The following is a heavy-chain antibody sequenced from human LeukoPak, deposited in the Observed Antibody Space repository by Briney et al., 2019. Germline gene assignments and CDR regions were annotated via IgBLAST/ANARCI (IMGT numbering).Heavy chain of an antibody. CDR3: ARESRLVPYYFDY. J-gene: IGHJ4*02. CDR2: IYYSGST. V-gene: IGHV4-59*01. Sequence: SETLSLTCTVSGGSISSYYWSWIRQPPGKGLEWIGYIYYSGSTNYNPSLKSRVTISVDTSKNQFSLKLSSVTAADTAVYYCARESRLVPYYFDYWGQGTLVTVSS. CDR1: GGSISSYY. D-gene: IGHD3-9*01.